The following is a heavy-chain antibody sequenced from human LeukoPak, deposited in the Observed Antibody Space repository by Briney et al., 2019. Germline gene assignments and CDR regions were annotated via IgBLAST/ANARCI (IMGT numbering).Heavy chain of an antibody. J-gene: IGHJ4*02. CDR1: GYTFTSYD. CDR2: MNPNSGNT. Sequence: ASVKVSCKASGYTFTSYDINWVRQATGQGLEWMGWMNPNSGNTGYAQKFQGRVTMTRNTSISTAYMELSSLRSEDTAVYYCARRSLKETTFDYWGQGTLVTVSS. V-gene: IGHV1-8*01. CDR3: ARRSLKETTFDY. D-gene: IGHD1-1*01.